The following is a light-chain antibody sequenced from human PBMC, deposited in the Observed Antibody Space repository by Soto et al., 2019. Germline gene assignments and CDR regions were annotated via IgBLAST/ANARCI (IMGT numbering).Light chain of an antibody. CDR3: HQYGKAPWT. V-gene: IGKV3-20*01. CDR1: QSVSSNY. Sequence: EIVLTQSPVPLSLSPGERATLSCRASQSVSSNYVAWYQQKPGQAPRLLIHGASSRATGIPDRFSGSGSGTDFALTLSRLEAEDFAGYYCHQYGKAPWTFGQGTKVDIK. CDR2: GAS. J-gene: IGKJ1*01.